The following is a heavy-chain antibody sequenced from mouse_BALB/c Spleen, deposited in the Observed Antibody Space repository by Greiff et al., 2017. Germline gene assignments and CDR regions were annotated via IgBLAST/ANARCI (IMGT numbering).Heavy chain of an antibody. J-gene: IGHJ4*01. CDR2: ISSGGSYT. D-gene: IGHD2-1*01. CDR3: ARVYYGNYGAMDY. CDR1: GFTFSSYA. Sequence: EVQGVESGGGLVKPGGSLKLSCAASGFTFSSYAMSWVRQSPEKRLEWVAEISSGGSYTYYPDTVTGRFTISRDNAKNTLYLEMSSLRSEDTAMYYCARVYYGNYGAMDYWGQGTSVTVSS. V-gene: IGHV5-9-4*01.